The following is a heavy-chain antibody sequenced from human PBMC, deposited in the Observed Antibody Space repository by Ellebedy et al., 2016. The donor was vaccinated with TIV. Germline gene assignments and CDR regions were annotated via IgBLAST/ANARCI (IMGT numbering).Heavy chain of an antibody. D-gene: IGHD3-10*01. V-gene: IGHV1-18*01. CDR1: GYSFASYG. J-gene: IGHJ6*02. Sequence: ASVKVSCXASGYSFASYGINWVRQAPGQGLEWLGGHTNYAQGFQGRVRMTTDTSRSIAYMELKSLRIDDTAVYYCARTWTSVRGVLDVWGQGTTVSVSS. CDR3: ARTWTSVRGVLDV. CDR2: HT.